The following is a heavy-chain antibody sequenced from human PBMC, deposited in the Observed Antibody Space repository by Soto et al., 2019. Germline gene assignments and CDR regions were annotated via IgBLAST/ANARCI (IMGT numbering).Heavy chain of an antibody. D-gene: IGHD1-26*01. CDR1: GFTFSSYA. J-gene: IGHJ5*01. Sequence: VGSLGLSCAASGFTFSSYAMSWVRQAPGKGLEWVSAIRPGGDSTYYADSVKGRFAVSRDNSNVTLYLQMDSLRVEDTAIYYYTTQGEGAPWAGGLDSWGQVTLVTVA. CDR3: TTQGEGAPWAGGLDS. CDR2: IRPGGDST. V-gene: IGHV3-23*01.